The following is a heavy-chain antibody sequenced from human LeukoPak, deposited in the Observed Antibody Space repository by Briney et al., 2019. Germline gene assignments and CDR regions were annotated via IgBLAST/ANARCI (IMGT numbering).Heavy chain of an antibody. CDR2: INHSGST. D-gene: IGHD2/OR15-2a*01. Sequence: PSETLSLTCAAYGGSFSGYYWSWIRQPPGKGLEWIGEINHSGSTNYNPSLKSRVTISVDTSKNQFSLRLSSVTAADTAVYYCARGTRINYFDYWGQGTLVTVSS. CDR3: ARGTRINYFDY. CDR1: GGSFSGYY. V-gene: IGHV4-34*01. J-gene: IGHJ4*02.